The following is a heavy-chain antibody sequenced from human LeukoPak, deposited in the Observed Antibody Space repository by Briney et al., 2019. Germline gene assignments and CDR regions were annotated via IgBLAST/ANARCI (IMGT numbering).Heavy chain of an antibody. CDR2: ISSNGGST. Sequence: PGGSLRLSCAASGFTFSVSVMHWVRQAPGKGLEYDAVISSNGGSTSYANSVKGRFTISRDNSKNTLYLQMGSLRAEDMAVYYCARDLSGGGLDYWGQGTLVTVSS. CDR1: GFTFSVSV. V-gene: IGHV3-64*01. CDR3: ARDLSGGGLDY. J-gene: IGHJ4*02. D-gene: IGHD3-10*01.